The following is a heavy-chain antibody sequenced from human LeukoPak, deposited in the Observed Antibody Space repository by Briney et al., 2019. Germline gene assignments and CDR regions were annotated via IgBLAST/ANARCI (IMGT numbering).Heavy chain of an antibody. Sequence: SETLSLTCAVSGYSISSGYYWGWIRQPPGKGLEWIGSIYHSGSTYYNPSLKSRVTISVDTSKNQFSLKLSSVTAADTAVSYCAICSSTRTHAFDIWGQGTMVTVSS. CDR3: AICSSTRTHAFDI. CDR1: GYSISSGYY. D-gene: IGHD2-2*01. CDR2: IYHSGST. V-gene: IGHV4-38-2*01. J-gene: IGHJ3*02.